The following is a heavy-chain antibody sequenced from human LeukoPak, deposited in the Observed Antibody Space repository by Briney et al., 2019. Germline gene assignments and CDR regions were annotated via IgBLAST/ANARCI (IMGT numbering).Heavy chain of an antibody. Sequence: GGSLRLSCAASGLTFSLYAMTWVRQAPGKGLEWVSTIGGGGSSTYYADSVKGRFTISRDNSKNTLYLQMSSLKADDTAVYYCARVGDSSQGFFDYWGQGTLVTVTS. J-gene: IGHJ4*02. V-gene: IGHV3-23*01. CDR1: GLTFSLYA. CDR3: ARVGDSSQGFFDY. D-gene: IGHD3-16*01. CDR2: IGGGGSST.